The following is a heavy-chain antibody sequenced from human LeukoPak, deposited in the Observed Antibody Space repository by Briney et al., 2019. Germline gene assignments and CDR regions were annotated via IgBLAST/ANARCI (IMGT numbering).Heavy chain of an antibody. CDR3: ARLNYRKGFDI. D-gene: IGHD3-16*02. CDR1: GGSISNYY. V-gene: IGHV4-59*08. J-gene: IGHJ3*02. Sequence: SETLSLTCTVSGGSISNYYWNWIRQLPGKGLEWIGYIYYSGITNYNPSLKGRVTISVDTSKNNQLSLKLSSVTAADTAVYYCARLNYRKGFDIWGQGTMVTVSS. CDR2: IYYSGIT.